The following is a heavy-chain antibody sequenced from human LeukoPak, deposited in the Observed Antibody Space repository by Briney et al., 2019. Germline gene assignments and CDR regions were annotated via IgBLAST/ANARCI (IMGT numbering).Heavy chain of an antibody. CDR2: IYTSGST. CDR1: GGSISSGSYY. J-gene: IGHJ4*02. CDR3: ARDGYSSSSGYFDY. Sequence: KASETLSLTCTVSGGSISSGSYYWSWIRQPAGKGLEWIGRIYTSGSTNYNPSLKSRVTISVDTSKNQFSLKLSSVTAADTAVYYCARDGYSSSSGYFDYWGQGTLVTVSS. V-gene: IGHV4-61*02. D-gene: IGHD6-6*01.